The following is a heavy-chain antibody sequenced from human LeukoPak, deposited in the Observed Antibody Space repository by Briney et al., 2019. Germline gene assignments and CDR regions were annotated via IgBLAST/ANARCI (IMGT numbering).Heavy chain of an antibody. Sequence: PSETLSLTCAVYGGSFSGYYWSWIRQPPGKGLEWIGEINHSGSTNYNPSLKSRVTISVETSKNQFSLKLSSVTAADTAVYYCARASVVTDYWGQGTLVTVSS. J-gene: IGHJ4*02. D-gene: IGHD4-23*01. CDR3: ARASVVTDY. CDR1: GGSFSGYY. V-gene: IGHV4-34*01. CDR2: INHSGST.